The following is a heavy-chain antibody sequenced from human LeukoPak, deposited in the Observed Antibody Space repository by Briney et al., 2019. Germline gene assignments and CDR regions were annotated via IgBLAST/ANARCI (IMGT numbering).Heavy chain of an antibody. CDR1: GFTFSSYA. Sequence: GGSLRLSXAASGFTFSSYAMSWVRQAPGKGVEWVSAISGSGGSTYYADSVKGRFTISRDNSKNTLYLQMNSLRAEDTAVYYCAKRIYDFWSGYYRRAENHFDYWGQGTLVTVSS. CDR2: ISGSGGST. D-gene: IGHD3-3*01. V-gene: IGHV3-23*01. J-gene: IGHJ4*02. CDR3: AKRIYDFWSGYYRRAENHFDY.